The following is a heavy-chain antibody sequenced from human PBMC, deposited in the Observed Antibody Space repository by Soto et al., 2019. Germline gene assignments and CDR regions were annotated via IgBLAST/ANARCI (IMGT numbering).Heavy chain of an antibody. CDR3: AKPPYDFWSPGQFFFDH. D-gene: IGHD3-3*01. CDR1: GFTFSSHA. J-gene: IGHJ4*02. CDR2: ISGSGGTT. Sequence: GGSLRLSCAVSGFTFSSHAMSWVRQAPGMGLECVSGISGSGGTTCYADSVKGRFTISRDNSKKTLYLQMDSLRAEDTAVYYCAKPPYDFWSPGQFFFDHWGQGALVTVSS. V-gene: IGHV3-23*01.